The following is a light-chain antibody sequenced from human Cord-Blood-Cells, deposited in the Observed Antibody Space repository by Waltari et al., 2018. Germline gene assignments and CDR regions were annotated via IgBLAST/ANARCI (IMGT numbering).Light chain of an antibody. CDR1: QSVSSSY. J-gene: IGKJ2*01. CDR3: QQYGSSPPYT. CDR2: GAS. V-gene: IGKV3-20*01. Sequence: EIVLTPSPGTLSLSPGESATLSCRASQSVSSSYLAWYQQKPGQAPRPLIYGASSRATGIPDRCSGSGSGTDFTLTISRLEPEDFAVYYCQQYGSSPPYTFGQGTKLEIK.